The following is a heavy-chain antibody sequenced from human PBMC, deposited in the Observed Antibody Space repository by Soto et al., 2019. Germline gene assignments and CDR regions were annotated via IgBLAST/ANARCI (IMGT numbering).Heavy chain of an antibody. J-gene: IGHJ3*02. CDR2: ISPDNGNT. Sequence: ASVKVSCKASGYTFTIYGINWVRQAPGQGLEWMGWISPDNGNTNYVDSLKGRFTMSRDNAKNSLYLQMNGLRADDTAVYYCARGDYYDTSGPFSDAFDIWGQGTMVTVSS. V-gene: IGHV1-18*01. CDR3: ARGDYYDTSGPFSDAFDI. CDR1: GYTFTIYG. D-gene: IGHD3-22*01.